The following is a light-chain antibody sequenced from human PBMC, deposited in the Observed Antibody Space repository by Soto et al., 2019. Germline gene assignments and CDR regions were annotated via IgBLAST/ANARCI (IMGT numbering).Light chain of an antibody. J-gene: IGLJ2*01. CDR2: DVS. CDR3: SSYGASRIL. CDR1: TSDIGAYNY. Sequence: QSVLTQPASVSGSPGQPITISCSGSTSDIGAYNYVSWYQQHPGKAPKLLIYDVSYRPSGISDRFSGSKSGNTASLTISGLQPEDEAEYYCSSYGASRILFGGGTQLT. V-gene: IGLV2-14*03.